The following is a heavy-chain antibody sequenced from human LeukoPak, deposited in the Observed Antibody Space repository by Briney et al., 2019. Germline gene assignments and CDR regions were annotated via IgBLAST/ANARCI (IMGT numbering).Heavy chain of an antibody. CDR3: TRVGGSGSYYLYYFDY. D-gene: IGHD1-26*01. CDR2: IRSKAYGGTT. Sequence: PGGSLRLSCTASGFTFGDYAMSWFRQAPGKGLEWVGFIRSKAYGGTTEYAASVKGTFTISRDDSKSIAYLQMNSLKTEDTAVYYCTRVGGSGSYYLYYFDYWGQGTLVTVSS. V-gene: IGHV3-49*03. J-gene: IGHJ4*02. CDR1: GFTFGDYA.